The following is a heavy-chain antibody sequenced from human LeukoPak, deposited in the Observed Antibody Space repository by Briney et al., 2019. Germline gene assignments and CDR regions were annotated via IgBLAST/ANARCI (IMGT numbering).Heavy chain of an antibody. D-gene: IGHD2-15*01. CDR3: ARASDRGYYYYYYMDV. CDR1: GGSFSGYY. J-gene: IGHJ6*03. Sequence: SETLSLTCAVYGGSFSGYYWSWIRQPPGKGLEWIGEINHSGSTNYNPSLKSRVTISVDTSKNQFSLKLSSVTAADTAVYYCARASDRGYYYYYYMDVWGKGTTVTVSS. V-gene: IGHV4-34*01. CDR2: INHSGST.